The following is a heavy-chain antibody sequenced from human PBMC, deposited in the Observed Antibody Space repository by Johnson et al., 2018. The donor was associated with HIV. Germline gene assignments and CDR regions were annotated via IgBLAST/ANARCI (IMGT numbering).Heavy chain of an antibody. Sequence: QVQLVESGGGVVQPGRSLRLSCAASGFTFSSYGMHWVRQAPGKGLEWVAVIWYDGSNKYYADSVKGRFTLSRDNSKNALYLQMNSRRAEATAVYYCARDLTYYYDSSTYVRAFDIWGQGTMVTVSS. D-gene: IGHD3-22*01. V-gene: IGHV3-33*01. CDR2: IWYDGSNK. J-gene: IGHJ3*02. CDR1: GFTFSSYG. CDR3: ARDLTYYYDSSTYVRAFDI.